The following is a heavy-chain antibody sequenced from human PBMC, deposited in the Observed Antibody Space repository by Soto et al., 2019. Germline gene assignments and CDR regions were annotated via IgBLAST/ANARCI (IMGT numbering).Heavy chain of an antibody. CDR1: GFTLRHYA. V-gene: IGHV3-23*01. D-gene: IGHD1-20*01. Sequence: GSLRLSFYASGFTLRHYAMTWIRQAPGKWLEWVSLISANDVGTYYAESVKTRFTISTDQSRNTVYLQMDSLRADDTAIYYCAKAKNDYNWDNRPPFDYWGQGTLVTVSS. CDR2: ISANDVGT. CDR3: AKAKNDYNWDNRPPFDY. J-gene: IGHJ4*02.